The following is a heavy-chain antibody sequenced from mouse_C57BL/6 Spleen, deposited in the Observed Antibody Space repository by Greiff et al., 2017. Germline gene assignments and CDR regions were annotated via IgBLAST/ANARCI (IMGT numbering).Heavy chain of an antibody. CDR1: GYSFTSYY. CDR3: ARCGYYYGSSSSYWYFDV. D-gene: IGHD1-1*01. J-gene: IGHJ1*03. CDR2: IYPGSGNT. V-gene: IGHV1-66*01. Sequence: QVQLQQSGPELVKPGASVKISCKASGYSFTSYYIHWVKQRPGQGLEWIGWIYPGSGNTKYNEKFKGKATLTADTSSSTAYMQLSSLTSEDSAVYYCARCGYYYGSSSSYWYFDVWGTGTTVTVSS.